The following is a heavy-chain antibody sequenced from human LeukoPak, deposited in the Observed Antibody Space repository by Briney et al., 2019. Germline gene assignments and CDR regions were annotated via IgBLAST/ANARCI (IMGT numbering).Heavy chain of an antibody. CDR1: GGSISSSSYY. CDR2: IYYSGST. J-gene: IGHJ3*02. CDR3: ARQYHRMWLEEGDAFDI. V-gene: IGHV4-39*01. D-gene: IGHD5-12*01. Sequence: SETLSLTCTVSGGSISSSSYYWGWIRQPPGKGLEWIGSIYYSGSTYYNPSLKSRVTISVDTSKNQFSLKLSSVTAADTAVYYCARQYHRMWLEEGDAFDIWGQGTMVTVSS.